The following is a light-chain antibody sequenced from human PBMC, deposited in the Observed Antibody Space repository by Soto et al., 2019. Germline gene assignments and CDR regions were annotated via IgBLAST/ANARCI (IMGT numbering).Light chain of an antibody. J-gene: IGLJ2*01. CDR2: SNN. Sequence: QSVLTQPPSASGTPGQRVTISCSGSSSNIGSYTVNWYQQLPGTAPKLLIYSNNQRPSGVPDRFSGSKSGTSASLAISGLQPDDEADYYCAAWDDSLNGVIFGGGTKLTVL. V-gene: IGLV1-44*01. CDR3: AAWDDSLNGVI. CDR1: SSNIGSYT.